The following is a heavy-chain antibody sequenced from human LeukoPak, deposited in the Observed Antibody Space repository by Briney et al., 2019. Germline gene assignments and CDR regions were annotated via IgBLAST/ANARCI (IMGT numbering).Heavy chain of an antibody. Sequence: ASVKVSCKASGYTFTGYYMHWVRQAPGQGLEWMGWINTNTGNPTYAQGFTGRFVFSLDTSVSTAYLQISSLKAEDTAVYYCATELTMADGTNWFDPWGQGTLVTVSS. CDR2: INTNTGNP. D-gene: IGHD3-10*01. CDR3: ATELTMADGTNWFDP. V-gene: IGHV7-4-1*02. CDR1: GYTFTGYY. J-gene: IGHJ5*02.